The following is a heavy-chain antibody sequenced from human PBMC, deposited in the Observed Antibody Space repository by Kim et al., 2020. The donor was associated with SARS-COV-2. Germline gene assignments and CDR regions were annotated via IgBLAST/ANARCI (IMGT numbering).Heavy chain of an antibody. Sequence: SGPTLVNPTQTLTLTCSFSGFSLTPDRLVGVTWVRQPPGKALEWLALIYANDEKRYAPSLKSRLTIAKDTAENRVVLSLTNVGPVDTGTYYCAYDSPGLYGLDVWGQGTTVTVSS. J-gene: IGHJ6*02. CDR2: IYANDEK. V-gene: IGHV2-5*01. CDR1: GFSLTPDRLVG. CDR3: AYDSPGLYGLDV. D-gene: IGHD2-8*01.